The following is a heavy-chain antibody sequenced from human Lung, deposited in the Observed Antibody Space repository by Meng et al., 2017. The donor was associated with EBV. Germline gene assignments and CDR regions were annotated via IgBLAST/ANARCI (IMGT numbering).Heavy chain of an antibody. D-gene: IGHD3-10*01. J-gene: IGHJ4*02. V-gene: IGHV1-18*01. CDR1: PYAFGTYG. Sequence: LLHSGPEVKKPVASVRVSCKASPYAFGTYGISWVRQAPGLGLEWMGWFVNYRDTYPAPKFQDRVTMTTDTHTNTVIMELRSLTSDDTAVYYCVKGTPGRSYCDYWGQGTLVTVSS. CDR3: VKGTPGRSYCDY. CDR2: FVNYRDT.